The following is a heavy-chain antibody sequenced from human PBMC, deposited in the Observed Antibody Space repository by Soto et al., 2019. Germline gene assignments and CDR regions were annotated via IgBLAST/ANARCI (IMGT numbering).Heavy chain of an antibody. CDR1: GFAFNKFG. J-gene: IGHJ4*02. D-gene: IGHD2-8*01. Sequence: QVQLVESGGGVVQPGTSLRLSCEASGFAFNKFGMHWVRQAPGKGLEWVAFISYDGSYQYYADSVQGRLTITRDNSMNTVNMELNTKRGEDAVVFYCAKGGEGGGVLGAHGGKGPLATV. CDR3: AKGGEGGGVLGAH. CDR2: ISYDGSYQ. V-gene: IGHV3-30*18.